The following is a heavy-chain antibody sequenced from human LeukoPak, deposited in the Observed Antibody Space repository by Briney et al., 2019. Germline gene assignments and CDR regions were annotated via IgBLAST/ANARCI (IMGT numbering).Heavy chain of an antibody. V-gene: IGHV3-21*01. CDR2: ISSSSSYI. CDR3: ARGPGGSGSYYYFDY. CDR1: GFTFSSYS. D-gene: IGHD3-10*01. Sequence: PGGSLRLSCAASGFTFSSYSMNWVRQAPGKGLEWVSSISSSSSYIYYADSVKGRFTISRDNAKNSLYLQMNSLRAEDTAVYYCARGPGGSGSYYYFDYWGQGTLVTVSS. J-gene: IGHJ4*02.